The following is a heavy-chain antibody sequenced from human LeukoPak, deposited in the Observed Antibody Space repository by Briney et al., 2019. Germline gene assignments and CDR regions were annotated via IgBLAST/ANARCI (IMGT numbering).Heavy chain of an antibody. J-gene: IGHJ6*01. CDR3: PKAVRPATWGSYGLDV. V-gene: IGHV1-2*02. CDR1: GYTFIDYH. Sequence: AAVTVSCTASGYTFIDYHIHWVRQAPGQGREGMGWINPNTGGTKYAQMFKGRVTITADTSISKAYVELSSLISDDRAIYYCPKAVRPATWGSYGLDVGGRGPRSPSPQ. CDR2: INPNTGGT. D-gene: IGHD3-16*01.